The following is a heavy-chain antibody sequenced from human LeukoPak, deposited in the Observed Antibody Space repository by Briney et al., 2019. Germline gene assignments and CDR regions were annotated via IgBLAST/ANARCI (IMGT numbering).Heavy chain of an antibody. J-gene: IGHJ4*02. D-gene: IGHD6-19*01. Sequence: GGFLRLSCAVSGFTLSGYAMHWVRQAPGKGLEWVAVISNDGSNTNYADSVKGRFTISRDKSKNTLYLQMNSLRAEDTAVYYCARDYYAGYKSGWYQINYWGQGTLVTVSS. CDR2: ISNDGSNT. V-gene: IGHV3-30*04. CDR1: GFTLSGYA. CDR3: ARDYYAGYKSGWYQINY.